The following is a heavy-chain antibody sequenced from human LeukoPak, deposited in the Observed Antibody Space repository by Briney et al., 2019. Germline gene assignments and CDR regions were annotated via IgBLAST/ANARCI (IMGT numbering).Heavy chain of an antibody. D-gene: IGHD6-13*01. CDR3: AKIVQYTAATGTGLES. CDR2: IYPGGST. Sequence: PGGSLRLSCAASGFTVSNNDMNWVRKAPRKGLEWVSLIYPGGSTHFADSVKGRFTISRDNSKNTLYLQMNSLRAEDTAVYYCAKIVQYTAATGTGLESWGQGSLVTVSP. V-gene: IGHV3-66*01. CDR1: GFTVSNND. J-gene: IGHJ4*02.